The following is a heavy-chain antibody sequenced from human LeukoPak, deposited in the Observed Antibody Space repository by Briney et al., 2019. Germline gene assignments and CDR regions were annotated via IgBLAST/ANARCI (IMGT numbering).Heavy chain of an antibody. D-gene: IGHD2-2*01. J-gene: IGHJ3*02. Sequence: ASVKVSCKASGYTFTSYDINWVRQATGQGLEWMGWMNPNSGNTGYAQKFQGRVTMTRNTSISTAYMELSSLRSEDTAVYYCARDKVPAADDAFDIWGQGTMVTVSS. CDR1: GYTFTSYD. V-gene: IGHV1-8*02. CDR3: ARDKVPAADDAFDI. CDR2: MNPNSGNT.